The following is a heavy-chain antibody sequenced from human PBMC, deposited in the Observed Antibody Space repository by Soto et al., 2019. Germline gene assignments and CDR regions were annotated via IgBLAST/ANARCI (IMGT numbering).Heavy chain of an antibody. CDR1: GFTFSSYG. V-gene: IGHV3-33*01. D-gene: IGHD5-18*01. Sequence: GGSLRLSCAASGFTFSSYGMHWVRQAPGKGLEWVAVIWYDGSNKYYADSVKGRFTISRDNSKNTLYLQMNSLRAEDTAVYYCARDRRPEGGGHSYYYYYYYMDVWGKGTTVTVSS. CDR2: IWYDGSNK. J-gene: IGHJ6*03. CDR3: ARDRRPEGGGHSYYYYYYYMDV.